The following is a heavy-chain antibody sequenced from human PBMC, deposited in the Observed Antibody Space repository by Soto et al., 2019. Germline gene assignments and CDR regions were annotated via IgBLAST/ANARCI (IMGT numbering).Heavy chain of an antibody. J-gene: IGHJ5*02. D-gene: IGHD1-1*01. CDR2: ISAYNGAT. CDR3: ARDSLGTETTAWLDP. CDR1: GYSFTNYG. Sequence: ASVKVSCKASGYSFTNYGISWVRQAPGQGLEWMGWISAYNGATDYAQKFQGRVTMMTDTSTSTAYMELWSLTSDDTAMYYCARDSLGTETTAWLDPWGQGTLVTVSS. V-gene: IGHV1-18*04.